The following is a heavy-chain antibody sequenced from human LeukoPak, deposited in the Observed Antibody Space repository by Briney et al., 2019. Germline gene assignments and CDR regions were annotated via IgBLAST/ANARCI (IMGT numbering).Heavy chain of an antibody. V-gene: IGHV3-48*01. D-gene: IGHD1-7*01. CDR1: GFTFSSYG. CDR3: ARGVKSAIGKWNYVWFDP. CDR2: ISFSTTTI. Sequence: GGSLRLSCAASGFTFSSYGMSWVRQAPGKGLEWVSFISFSTTTIYYADSVKGRFTISRDNAKNSLYLQMNGLRAEDTAVYYCARGVKSAIGKWNYVWFDPWGPGTLVTVSS. J-gene: IGHJ5*02.